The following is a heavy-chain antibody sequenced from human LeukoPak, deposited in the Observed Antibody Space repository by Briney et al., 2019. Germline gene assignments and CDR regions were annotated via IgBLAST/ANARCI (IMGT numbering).Heavy chain of an antibody. CDR1: GGSISSYY. Sequence: SETLSLTCTVSGGSISSYYWSWIRQPPGKGLEWIGYIYYSGSTNYSPSLKSRVTISVDTSKNQFSLKLSSVTAADTAVYYCASRSLVAGTALCDYWGQGTLVTVSS. D-gene: IGHD6-19*01. V-gene: IGHV4-59*01. CDR3: ASRSLVAGTALCDY. CDR2: IYYSGST. J-gene: IGHJ4*02.